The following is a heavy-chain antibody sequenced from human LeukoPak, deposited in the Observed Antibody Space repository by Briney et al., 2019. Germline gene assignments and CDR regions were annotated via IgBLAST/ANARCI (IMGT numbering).Heavy chain of an antibody. CDR3: ARDLDDSNYNWFDP. CDR2: ISYDGSNK. V-gene: IGHV3-30*04. Sequence: SGGSLRLSCAASGFTFSSYAMHWVRQAPGKGLEWVAVISYDGSNKYYADSVKGRFTISRDNSKNTLYLQMNSLRAEDTAVYYCARDLDDSNYNWFDPWGQGTLVTVSS. J-gene: IGHJ5*02. CDR1: GFTFSSYA. D-gene: IGHD3-3*01.